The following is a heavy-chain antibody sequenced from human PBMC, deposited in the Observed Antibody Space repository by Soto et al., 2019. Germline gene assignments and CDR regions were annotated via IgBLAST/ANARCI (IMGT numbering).Heavy chain of an antibody. V-gene: IGHV4-59*12. J-gene: IGHJ4*02. CDR1: GGSISSYY. D-gene: IGHD3-22*01. CDR3: ARELRGNYDSSPYLDY. CDR2: IYYSGST. Sequence: SETLSLTCTVSGGSISSYYWSWIRQPPGKGLEWIGYIYYSGSTNYNPSLKSRVTISVDTSKNQFSLKLSSVTAADTAVYYCARELRGNYDSSPYLDYWGQGTLVTVSS.